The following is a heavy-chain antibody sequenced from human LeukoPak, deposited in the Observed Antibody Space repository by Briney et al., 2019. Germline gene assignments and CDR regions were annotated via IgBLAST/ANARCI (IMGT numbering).Heavy chain of an antibody. CDR1: GGSISSNY. J-gene: IGHJ4*02. V-gene: IGHV4-59*01. Sequence: PSETLSLTCSVSGGSISSNYWTWIRQTPGKGREWIGYVYNSGSTNYNPSLKSRVTVSLDTSKNQFSLKLKSVTAADTAVYYCARDRSESVLTTYYHIFDFWGQGILVTVSS. CDR3: ARDRSESVLTTYYHIFDF. CDR2: VYNSGST. D-gene: IGHD3-9*01.